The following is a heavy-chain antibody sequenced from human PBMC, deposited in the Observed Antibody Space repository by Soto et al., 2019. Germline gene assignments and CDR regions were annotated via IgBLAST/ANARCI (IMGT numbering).Heavy chain of an antibody. Sequence: SETLSLTCTVSGGSISSGTYWWRWIRQHPGKGLEWIGYISYSGSTYYNPSLKSRVTISLDTSENQFSLKLSSVTAADTAVYYCARTYYGSGSHFDYWGQGTPVTVSS. CDR3: ARTYYGSGSHFDY. D-gene: IGHD3-10*01. CDR2: ISYSGST. J-gene: IGHJ4*02. V-gene: IGHV4-31*03. CDR1: GGSISSGTYW.